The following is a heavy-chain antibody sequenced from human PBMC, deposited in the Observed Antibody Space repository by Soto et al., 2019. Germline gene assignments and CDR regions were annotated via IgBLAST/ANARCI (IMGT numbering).Heavy chain of an antibody. CDR2: ISGSGGST. Sequence: GGSLRLSCAASGFTFSSYAMSWVRQAPGKGLEWVSAISGSGGSTYYADSVKGLFTISRDNSKNTLYLQMNSLRAEDTAVYYCAKAGPLRFLEWLLEEFDYWGQGTLVTVSS. CDR1: GFTFSSYA. V-gene: IGHV3-23*01. CDR3: AKAGPLRFLEWLLEEFDY. J-gene: IGHJ4*02. D-gene: IGHD3-3*01.